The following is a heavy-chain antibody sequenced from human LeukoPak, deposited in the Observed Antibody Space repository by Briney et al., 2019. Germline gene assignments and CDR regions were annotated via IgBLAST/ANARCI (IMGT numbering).Heavy chain of an antibody. CDR3: ARDRGQDDPIDI. CDR2: IWHDGSVL. D-gene: IGHD3-10*01. J-gene: IGHJ4*02. CDR1: GFTLRSYG. V-gene: IGHV3-33*01. Sequence: GGSLRLSCAASGFTLRSYGMHWVRQAPGEGLEWVAVIWHDGSVLDYSESVKGRFTVSRDNRKNTLYLQMDNLRVEDTAVYYCARDRGQDDPIDIWGQGTLVTVSS.